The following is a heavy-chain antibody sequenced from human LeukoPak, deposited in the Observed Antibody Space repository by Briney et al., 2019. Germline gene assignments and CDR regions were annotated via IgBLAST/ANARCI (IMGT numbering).Heavy chain of an antibody. J-gene: IGHJ1*01. CDR1: GFTFSSHW. D-gene: IGHD3-22*01. CDR3: TTDLSELDDSGYYAKYFHH. V-gene: IGHV3-15*01. Sequence: GGSLRLSCAASGFTFSSHWMHWVRQAPGKGLEWVGRIKSKTDGGTIDYAAPVKGRFTISRDDSKDTLFLQMNSLKTEDTAVYYCTTDLSELDDSGYYAKYFHHWGQGTLVSVSS. CDR2: IKSKTDGGTI.